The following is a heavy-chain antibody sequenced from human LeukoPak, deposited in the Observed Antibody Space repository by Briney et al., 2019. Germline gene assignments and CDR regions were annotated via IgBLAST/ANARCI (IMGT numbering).Heavy chain of an antibody. CDR1: GFTFSSYA. J-gene: IGHJ4*02. D-gene: IGHD2-15*01. CDR3: ATLVVAADTFDY. Sequence: GGSLRLSCAASGFTFSSYAMSWVRQAPGKGLEWVSAISGSGGSTYYADPVKGRFTISRDNSKNTLYLQMNSLRAEDTAVYYCATLVVAADTFDYWGQGTLVTVSS. V-gene: IGHV3-23*01. CDR2: ISGSGGST.